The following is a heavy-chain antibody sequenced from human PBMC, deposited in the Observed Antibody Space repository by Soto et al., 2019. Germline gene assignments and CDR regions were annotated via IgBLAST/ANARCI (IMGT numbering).Heavy chain of an antibody. CDR1: GGTFSSYT. V-gene: IGHV1-69*04. CDR2: IIPILGIA. Sequence: GASVKVSCKASGGTFSSYTISWVRQAPGQGLEWMGRIIPILGIANYAQKFQGRVTITVDKSTSTAYMELSSLRSEDTAVYYCARDQPRGTITIFGVVMRGTRYYYYMDVWGKGTTVTVSS. D-gene: IGHD3-3*01. J-gene: IGHJ6*03. CDR3: ARDQPRGTITIFGVVMRGTRYYYYMDV.